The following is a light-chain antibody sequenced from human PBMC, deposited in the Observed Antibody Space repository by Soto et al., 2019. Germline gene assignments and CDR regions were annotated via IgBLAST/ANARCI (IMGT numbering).Light chain of an antibody. Sequence: EIVLTQSPDTLSLSLGERATLSCRASQSVISYLAWYQQKPGQAPRLLIYDASNRATGIPSRFSGSGSGTDFTLTISSLEPEDVAVYYCQQRFNWPWTFGQGTKVEIK. CDR3: QQRFNWPWT. CDR2: DAS. V-gene: IGKV3-11*01. J-gene: IGKJ1*01. CDR1: QSVISY.